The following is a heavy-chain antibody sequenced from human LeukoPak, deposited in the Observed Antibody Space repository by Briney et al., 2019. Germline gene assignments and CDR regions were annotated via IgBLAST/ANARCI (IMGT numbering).Heavy chain of an antibody. CDR2: INPNSGGT. CDR1: GYTFTGYY. V-gene: IGHV1-2*02. Sequence: AASVKVSCKASGYTFTGYYMHWVRQAPGQGLEWMGWINPNSGGTNYAQKFQGRVTMTRDTSISTAYMELSRLRSEDTAVYYCARGNDIHYYYYYYMDVWGKGTTVTVSS. D-gene: IGHD3-9*01. CDR3: ARGNDIHYYYYYYMDV. J-gene: IGHJ6*03.